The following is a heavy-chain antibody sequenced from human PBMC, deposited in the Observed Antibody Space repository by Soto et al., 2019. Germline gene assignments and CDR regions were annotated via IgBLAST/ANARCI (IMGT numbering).Heavy chain of an antibody. CDR1: GFTFSSYG. J-gene: IGHJ6*02. Sequence: GGSLILSCAASGFTFSSYGMHWVRQAPGKGLEWVAVIWYDGSNKYYADSVKGRFTISRDNSKNTLYLQMNSLRAEDTAVYYCARDGDILTVVIHYYYYYGMDVWGQGTTVTVSS. D-gene: IGHD3-9*01. CDR3: ARDGDILTVVIHYYYYYGMDV. CDR2: IWYDGSNK. V-gene: IGHV3-33*01.